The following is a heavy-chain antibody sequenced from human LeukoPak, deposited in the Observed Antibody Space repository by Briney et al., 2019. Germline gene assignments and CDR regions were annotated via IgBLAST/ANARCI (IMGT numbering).Heavy chain of an antibody. V-gene: IGHV3-7*01. Sequence: PGGSLRLSCAASGFTFSGYWMTWVRQAPGKGLEWVANIKYDGSEKDYMDSVKSRFTISRDNAKNSLYLQMNSLRAEDTAVYYCARDIEAAGLFLDYWGQGTLVTVSS. CDR2: IKYDGSEK. CDR1: GFTFSGYW. D-gene: IGHD6-13*01. CDR3: ARDIEAAGLFLDY. J-gene: IGHJ4*02.